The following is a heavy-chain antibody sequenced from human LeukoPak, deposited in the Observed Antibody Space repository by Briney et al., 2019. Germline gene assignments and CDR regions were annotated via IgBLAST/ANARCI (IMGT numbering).Heavy chain of an antibody. Sequence: SETLSLTCTVSGGSISSYYWSWIRQPPGKGLEWIGYIYYSGSTNYNPSLKSRVTISVDTSKNQFSLKLSSVTAADTAVYYCARHVGGNWGAFDIWGQGTMVTVSS. V-gene: IGHV4-59*08. CDR2: IYYSGST. CDR1: GGSISSYY. CDR3: ARHVGGNWGAFDI. D-gene: IGHD4-23*01. J-gene: IGHJ3*02.